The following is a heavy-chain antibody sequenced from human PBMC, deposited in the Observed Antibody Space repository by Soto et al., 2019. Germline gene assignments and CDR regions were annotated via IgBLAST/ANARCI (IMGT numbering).Heavy chain of an antibody. CDR1: GGTFSSYA. CDR2: IIPIFGTA. D-gene: IGHD6-6*01. CDR3: ALGIAALPMMSFDY. Sequence: ASVKVSCKASGGTFSSYAISWVRQAPGQGLEWMGGIIPIFGTANYAQKFQGRVTITADESTSTAYMELSSLRSEDTAVYYCALGIAALPMMSFDYWGQGTLVTVSS. V-gene: IGHV1-69*13. J-gene: IGHJ4*02.